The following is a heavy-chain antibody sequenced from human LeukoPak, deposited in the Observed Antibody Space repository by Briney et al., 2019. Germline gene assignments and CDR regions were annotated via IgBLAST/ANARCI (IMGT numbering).Heavy chain of an antibody. CDR2: ISWNSGSI. CDR3: ATLYQWEPPDY. D-gene: IGHD1-26*01. Sequence: GGSLRLSCAASGFTFDDYAMHWVRQAPGKGLEWVSGISWNSGSIGYADSVKGRFTISRDNAKNSLYLQMNSLRAEDTAVYYRATLYQWEPPDYWGQGTLVTVSS. J-gene: IGHJ4*02. CDR1: GFTFDDYA. V-gene: IGHV3-9*01.